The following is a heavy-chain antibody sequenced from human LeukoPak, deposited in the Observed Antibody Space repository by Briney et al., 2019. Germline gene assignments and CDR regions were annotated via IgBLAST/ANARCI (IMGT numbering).Heavy chain of an antibody. Sequence: GGSLRLSCEASGLTFDIYSMSWVRQAPGKGLEWVANIKQDGSEKYYLDSVKGRFTISRDNAKNSLFLEMNSLRAEDTAVYYCASLYNKDGFDIWGQGTMVTVSS. V-gene: IGHV3-7*01. D-gene: IGHD1-1*01. J-gene: IGHJ3*02. CDR1: GLTFDIYS. CDR2: IKQDGSEK. CDR3: ASLYNKDGFDI.